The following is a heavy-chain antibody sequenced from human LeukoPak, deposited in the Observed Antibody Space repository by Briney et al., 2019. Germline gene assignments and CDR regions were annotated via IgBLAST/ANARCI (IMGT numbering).Heavy chain of an antibody. J-gene: IGHJ4*02. CDR3: ARDSQGVAVAGTLPYVY. V-gene: IGHV3-21*01. D-gene: IGHD6-19*01. CDR1: GFTFSSYT. CDR2: ISSSSSYI. Sequence: GGSLRLSCAASGFTFSSYTMNWVRQAPGKGLEWVSSISSSSSYIYYADSVKGRFTISRDNAKNSLYLQMNSLRAEDTAVYYCARDSQGVAVAGTLPYVYWGQGTLVTVSS.